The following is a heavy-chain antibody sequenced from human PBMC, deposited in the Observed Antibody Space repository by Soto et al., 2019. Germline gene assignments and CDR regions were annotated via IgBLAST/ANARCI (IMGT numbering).Heavy chain of an antibody. V-gene: IGHV1-69*01. CDR2: IIPIFGTA. J-gene: IGHJ6*02. CDR3: ARPITMRFYYYYGMDV. CDR1: GGTFSSYA. Sequence: QVQLVQSGAEVKKPGSSVKVSCKASGGTFSSYAISWVRQAPGQGLEWMGGIIPIFGTANYAQKFQGRVTITADESTSTAYMELSSRRSEDTAVYYCARPITMRFYYYYGMDVWGQGTTVTVSS. D-gene: IGHD3-3*01.